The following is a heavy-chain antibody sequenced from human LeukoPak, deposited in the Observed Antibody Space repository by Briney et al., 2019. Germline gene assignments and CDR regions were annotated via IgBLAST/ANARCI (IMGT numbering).Heavy chain of an antibody. CDR3: ARRRGSYYDSSGYPDY. CDR2: IYPGDSDT. CDR1: GYSFTSYW. D-gene: IGHD3-22*01. V-gene: IGHV5-51*01. J-gene: IGHJ4*02. Sequence: KTGESLKISCEASGYSFTSYWIAWVRQMPGKGLEWMGIIYPGDSDTRYSPSFQGQVTISADKSISTAYLQWSSLKASDTAMYYCARRRGSYYDSSGYPDYWGQGTLVTVSS.